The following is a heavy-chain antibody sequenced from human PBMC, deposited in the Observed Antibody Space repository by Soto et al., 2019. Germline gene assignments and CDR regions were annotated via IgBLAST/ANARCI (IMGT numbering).Heavy chain of an antibody. D-gene: IGHD5-12*01. CDR2: ILPFFGTA. CDR1: GGSFRREA. Sequence: QVQLVQSGAEVKKPGSSVKVSCKASGGSFRREAINWVRQAPGQGPEWMGGILPFFGTADYAQKVQGRVTLTADVSTTTVYMELSSLRFEDTAVYYCARGHASGGYSDVFDVWGQGTMVSVSS. J-gene: IGHJ3*01. V-gene: IGHV1-69*12. CDR3: ARGHASGGYSDVFDV.